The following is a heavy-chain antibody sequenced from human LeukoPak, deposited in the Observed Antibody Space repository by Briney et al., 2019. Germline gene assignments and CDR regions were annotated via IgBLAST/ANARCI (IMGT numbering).Heavy chain of an antibody. J-gene: IGHJ4*02. V-gene: IGHV4-34*01. CDR3: VSSSWAFDF. CDR2: IYHSGRT. CDR1: GGSFSGYY. Sequence: PSETLSLTCAVYGGSFSGYYWGWVRQPPGKGLEWIGSIYHSGRTYYNPSLKSRVTISVDTSRNQFSLRVTSVTAADTAVYYCVSSSWAFDFWGQGTLVSVSS. D-gene: IGHD6-13*01.